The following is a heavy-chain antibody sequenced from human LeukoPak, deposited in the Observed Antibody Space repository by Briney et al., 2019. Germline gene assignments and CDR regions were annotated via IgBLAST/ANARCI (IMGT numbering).Heavy chain of an antibody. J-gene: IGHJ5*02. Sequence: ESGPTLVNPTQTLTLTCTFSGFSLSNSLEAVGWIRQPPGKPLEWVALIYWNDDKRYSPSLESRLTIKKGPSRDQVVLTMTNMDLVDTATYYCAHQRSDTVLIPSALRRWFDPWGQGILVTVSS. CDR1: GFSLSNSLEA. CDR2: IYWNDDK. D-gene: IGHD2-8*01. V-gene: IGHV2-5*01. CDR3: AHQRSDTVLIPSALRRWFDP.